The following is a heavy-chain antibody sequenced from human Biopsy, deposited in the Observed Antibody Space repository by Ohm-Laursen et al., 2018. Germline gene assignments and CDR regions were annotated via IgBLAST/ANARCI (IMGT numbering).Heavy chain of an antibody. CDR2: ISWDSGRI. CDR1: GFIFDDYA. V-gene: IGHV3-9*01. D-gene: IGHD3-10*01. Sequence: SLRLSCTASGFIFDDYAMHWVRQAPGKGLEWVSGISWDSGRIDYADSVKGRFTISRDNAQNSLYLQMNSLRAEDTALYYCAKDSGGSPSGELFHWGQGTLVTVSS. J-gene: IGHJ4*02. CDR3: AKDSGGSPSGELFH.